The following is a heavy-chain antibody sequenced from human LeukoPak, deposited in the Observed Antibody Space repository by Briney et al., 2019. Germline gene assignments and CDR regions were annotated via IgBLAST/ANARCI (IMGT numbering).Heavy chain of an antibody. V-gene: IGHV4-4*07. J-gene: IGHJ6*03. CDR3: ARYGYYGSGRFMDV. CDR1: DGSIATHY. Sequence: SETLSLTCTVSDGSIATHYWSWIRQPAGKGLEWIGRMHANGYTDHCPSLKSRLTMSVDTSKKQFSLRLSSVTAADTAVYFCARYGYYGSGRFMDVWGKGPTVIVSS. CDR2: MHANGYT. D-gene: IGHD3-10*01.